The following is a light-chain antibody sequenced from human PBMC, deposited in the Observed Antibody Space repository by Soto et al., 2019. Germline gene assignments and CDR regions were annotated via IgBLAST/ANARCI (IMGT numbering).Light chain of an antibody. CDR2: EGN. Sequence: QSALTQPASVSGSPGQSITISCTGTSSDIGNYNLVSWYQQHPGKAPKLMIYEGNERPSGVSNRFSGSKFGNTASLTISGLQAEDEADYYCCSYAGSSTYVVFGGGTKLTVL. J-gene: IGLJ2*01. CDR3: CSYAGSSTYVV. CDR1: SSDIGNYNL. V-gene: IGLV2-23*01.